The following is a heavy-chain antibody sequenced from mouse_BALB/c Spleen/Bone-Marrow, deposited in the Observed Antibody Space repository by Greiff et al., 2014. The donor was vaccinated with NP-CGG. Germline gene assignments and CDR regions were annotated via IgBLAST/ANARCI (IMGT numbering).Heavy chain of an antibody. V-gene: IGHV1-54*01. CDR2: INPGSGGA. Sequence: VQVVESGAELVRPGTAVNVSCKASGYAFTNYLIEWVKQRPGQGLERIGVINPGSGGANYNEKFKGKATLTADKSSSTAYMQLSSLTSDDSAVYFCARFGRYYFDYWGQGTTLTVSS. CDR3: ARFGRYYFDY. CDR1: GYAFTNYL. J-gene: IGHJ2*01.